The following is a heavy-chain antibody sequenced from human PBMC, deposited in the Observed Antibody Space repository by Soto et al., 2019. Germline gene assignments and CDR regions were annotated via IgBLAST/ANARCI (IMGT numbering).Heavy chain of an antibody. Sequence: QVQLQESGPGLVKPSQTLSLTCTVSGGSISSGGYYWSWIRQHPGKGLEWIGYIYYSGSTYYNPSLKSRVTISVDTAKNQFSLKRSSVTAADTAVYYCARVEGENYYGSGMFDPWGQGTLVTVSS. CDR3: ARVEGENYYGSGMFDP. J-gene: IGHJ5*02. V-gene: IGHV4-31*03. CDR2: IYYSGST. CDR1: GGSISSGGYY. D-gene: IGHD3-10*01.